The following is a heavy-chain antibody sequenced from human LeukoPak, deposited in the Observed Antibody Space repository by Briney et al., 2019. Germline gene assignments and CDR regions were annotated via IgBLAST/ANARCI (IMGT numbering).Heavy chain of an antibody. D-gene: IGHD5-18*01. J-gene: IGHJ3*02. CDR3: ATDPGYGYSGAFDI. Sequence: GGSLRLSCAASGFTFSSYSMNWVRQAPGKGLEWVSYISSGSNTIYYADSVKGRFTISRDNAKNSLYLQKNSLRAEDAAVYYCATDPGYGYSGAFDIWGQGTMVTVSS. V-gene: IGHV3-48*01. CDR2: ISSGSNTI. CDR1: GFTFSSYS.